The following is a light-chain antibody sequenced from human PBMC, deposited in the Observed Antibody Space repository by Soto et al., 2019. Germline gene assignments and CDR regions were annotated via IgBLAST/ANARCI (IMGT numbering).Light chain of an antibody. V-gene: IGKV3-20*01. J-gene: IGKJ1*01. CDR3: QQYGGPPRT. CDR1: QSVRSNS. Sequence: EIVLTQSPGTLSLSPGERATLSCRASQSVRSNSLAWYQQKPGQAPRLLIYGASSRATGIPDRFGGSGSGTDFTLTISRLEPEDFAVYYCQQYGGPPRTFGQGTKVEIK. CDR2: GAS.